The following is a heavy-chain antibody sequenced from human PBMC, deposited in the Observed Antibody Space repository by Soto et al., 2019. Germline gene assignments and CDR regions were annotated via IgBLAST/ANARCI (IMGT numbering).Heavy chain of an antibody. Sequence: SETLSLTCTVSGGSISSYYWSWIRQPPGKGLEWIGYIYYSGSTNYNPSLKSRVTISVDTSKNQFSLKLSSVTAADTAVYYCARLSRRGYADYYGMDVWGQGTTVTVYS. V-gene: IGHV4-59*01. J-gene: IGHJ6*02. CDR3: ARLSRRGYADYYGMDV. D-gene: IGHD2-8*01. CDR1: GGSISSYY. CDR2: IYYSGST.